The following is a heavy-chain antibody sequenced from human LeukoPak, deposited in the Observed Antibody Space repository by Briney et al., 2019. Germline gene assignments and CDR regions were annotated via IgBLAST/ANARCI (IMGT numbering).Heavy chain of an antibody. CDR3: ARGDIVVVPAAISAFDI. J-gene: IGHJ3*02. Sequence: SETLSLTCTVSGGSISSSSYYWGWIRQPPGKGLEWIGNIFYSGITYYNPSLKSRVTISVDTSKNQFSLKLSSVTAADTAVYYCARGDIVVVPAAISAFDIWGQGTMVTVSS. CDR2: IFYSGIT. V-gene: IGHV4-39*07. D-gene: IGHD2-2*01. CDR1: GGSISSSSYY.